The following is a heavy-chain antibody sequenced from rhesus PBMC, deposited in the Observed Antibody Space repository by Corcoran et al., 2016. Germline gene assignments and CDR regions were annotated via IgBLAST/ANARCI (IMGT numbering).Heavy chain of an antibody. CDR1: GGSISSRNW. CDR3: ARQWGIVVIIGYFDL. J-gene: IGHJ2*01. V-gene: IGHV4-93*02. D-gene: IGHD3-28*01. CDR2: INGSGGST. Sequence: QVQLQESGPAVVKPSETLSLTCAVTGGSISSRNWWRGSRQAPGKGLEWIGGINGSGGSTEYNPSLKRRGTLSMGASKTRFSLKLSSVTAADTAVYYCARQWGIVVIIGYFDLWGPGTPLTISS.